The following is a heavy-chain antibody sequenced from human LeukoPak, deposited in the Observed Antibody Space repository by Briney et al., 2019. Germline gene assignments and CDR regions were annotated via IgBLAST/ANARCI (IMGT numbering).Heavy chain of an antibody. D-gene: IGHD3-22*01. CDR2: IYCSGST. J-gene: IGHJ4*02. CDR3: ARVGWYYDSSGYCYYFDY. Sequence: PSETLSLTCTVSVGSISRYYWSWIRQPPGEGLEWRGYIYCSGSTNYNPPPKSRVTISVDTFKSQFSLKMSSVSAADTAVYYCARVGWYYDSSGYCYYFDYWGQGNLVTVSS. CDR1: VGSISRYY. V-gene: IGHV4-59*01.